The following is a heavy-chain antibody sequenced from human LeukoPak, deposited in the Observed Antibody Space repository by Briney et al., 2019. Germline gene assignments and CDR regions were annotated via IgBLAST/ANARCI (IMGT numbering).Heavy chain of an antibody. CDR3: ARDQLGYCSGGSCYGGTRQGY. J-gene: IGHJ4*02. CDR1: GFTFSSYA. CDR2: ISYDGSNK. V-gene: IGHV3-30-3*01. D-gene: IGHD2-15*01. Sequence: GGSLRLSCAASGFTFSSYAMHWVRQAPGKGLEWVAVISYDGSNKYYADSVKGRFTISRDNSKNTLYLQMNSLRAEDTAVYYCARDQLGYCSGGSCYGGTRQGYWGQGTLVTVSS.